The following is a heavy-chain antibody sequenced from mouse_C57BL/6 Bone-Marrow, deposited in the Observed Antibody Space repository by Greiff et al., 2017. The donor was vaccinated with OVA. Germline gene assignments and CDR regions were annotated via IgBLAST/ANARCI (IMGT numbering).Heavy chain of an antibody. CDR3: TRGVTTRAYAMDY. V-gene: IGHV1-5*01. J-gene: IGHJ4*01. Sequence: EVQLQQSGTVLARPGASVKMSCKTSGYTFTSYWMHWVKQRPGQGLEWIGAIYPGNSDTSYNQKFKGKAKLTAVTSASTAYMELSSLTNEDSAVYYCTRGVTTRAYAMDYWGQGTSVTVSS. CDR2: IYPGNSDT. CDR1: GYTFTSYW. D-gene: IGHD2-2*01.